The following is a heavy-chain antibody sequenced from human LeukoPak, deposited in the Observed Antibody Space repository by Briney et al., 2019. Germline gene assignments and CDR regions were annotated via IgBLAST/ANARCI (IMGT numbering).Heavy chain of an antibody. CDR2: ISGSGGST. J-gene: IGHJ4*02. Sequence: GGSLRLSCAASGFTFSSYAMSWVRQAPGKGLEWVSAISGSGGSTYYADSVKGRFTISRDNSKNTLYLQMNSMRAEDTAVYYCAKDLHRNIVVVVAATPFDYWGQGTLVTVSS. CDR1: GFTFSSYA. CDR3: AKDLHRNIVVVVAATPFDY. V-gene: IGHV3-23*01. D-gene: IGHD2-15*01.